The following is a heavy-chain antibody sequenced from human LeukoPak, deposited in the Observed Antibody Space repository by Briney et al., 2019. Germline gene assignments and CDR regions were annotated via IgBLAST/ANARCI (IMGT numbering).Heavy chain of an antibody. Sequence: KPGESLKISCKGSGYSFTSYWSGWVRQMPGKGLEWMGIIYPGDSDIRYGPSFQGQVTISADKSINTAYLQWSSLKASDTAMYYCASSSSSSSTFDYWGQGTLVTVSS. CDR2: IYPGDSDI. CDR3: ASSSSSSSTFDY. V-gene: IGHV5-51*03. J-gene: IGHJ4*02. D-gene: IGHD6-6*01. CDR1: GYSFTSYW.